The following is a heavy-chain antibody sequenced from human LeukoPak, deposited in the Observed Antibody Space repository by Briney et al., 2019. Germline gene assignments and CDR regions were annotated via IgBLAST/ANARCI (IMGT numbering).Heavy chain of an antibody. CDR3: AKVVGGSTSSYYYYYYGMDV. D-gene: IGHD2-2*01. CDR1: GFTFSSYV. J-gene: IGHJ6*02. Sequence: GGSLRLSCAASGFTFSSYVMSWVRQAPGKGLEWVSAISGSGGSTYYADSVKGRFTISRDNSKNTLYLQMNSLRAEDTAVYYCAKVVGGSTSSYYYYYYGMDVWGQGTTVTVSS. CDR2: ISGSGGST. V-gene: IGHV3-23*01.